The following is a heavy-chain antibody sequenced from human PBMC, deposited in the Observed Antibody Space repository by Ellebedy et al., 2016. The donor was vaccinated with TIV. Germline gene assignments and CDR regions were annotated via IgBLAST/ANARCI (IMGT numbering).Heavy chain of an antibody. D-gene: IGHD3-3*01. V-gene: IGHV1-69*13. CDR1: RGTFSSYA. Sequence: SVKVSXKASRGTFSSYAISWVRQAPGQGLEWMGGIIPIFGTANYAQKFQGRVTITADESTSTAYMELSSLRSEDTAVYYCARVRDLEWLPNPAHYYYGMDFWGQGTTVTVSS. CDR3: ARVRDLEWLPNPAHYYYGMDF. CDR2: IIPIFGTA. J-gene: IGHJ6*02.